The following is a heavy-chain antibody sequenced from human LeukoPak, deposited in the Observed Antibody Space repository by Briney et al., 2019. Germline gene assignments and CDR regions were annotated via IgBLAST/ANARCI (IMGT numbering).Heavy chain of an antibody. CDR2: IYYSGST. Sequence: SETLSLTCAVSGYSISSSNWWGWIRQPPGKGLEWIGYIYYSGSTNYNPSLKSRVTISVDTSKNQFSLKLSSVTAADTAVYYCARHRFGHLFDYWGQGTLVFVSS. CDR3: ARHRFGHLFDY. J-gene: IGHJ4*02. V-gene: IGHV4-28*01. D-gene: IGHD3-16*01. CDR1: GYSISSSNW.